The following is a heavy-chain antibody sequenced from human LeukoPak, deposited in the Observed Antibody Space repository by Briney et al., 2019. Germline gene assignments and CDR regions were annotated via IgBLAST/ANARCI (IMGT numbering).Heavy chain of an antibody. V-gene: IGHV3-66*01. CDR1: GFIVNTCY. Sequence: PGGSLRLSCAASGFIVNTCYMSWVRRAPGKGLEWVPVIYTGETTFYADSVRGRFTISRDNSKNTVYLQMNSLRADDTAVYYCTRDPPLTRGYGMGVWGQGTTVTVSS. J-gene: IGHJ6*02. CDR3: TRDPPLTRGYGMGV. CDR2: IYTGETT. D-gene: IGHD3-9*01.